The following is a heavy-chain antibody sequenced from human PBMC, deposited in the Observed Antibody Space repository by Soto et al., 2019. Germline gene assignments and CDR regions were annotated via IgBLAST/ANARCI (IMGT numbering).Heavy chain of an antibody. D-gene: IGHD4-17*01. CDR1: GYTFTSYA. CDR3: ARGPSLYGDYPIDY. V-gene: IGHV1-3*01. J-gene: IGHJ4*02. Sequence: KSLVASVKVSCKASGYTFTSYAMHWVRQAPGQRLEWMGWINAGNGNTKYSQKFQGRVTITADESTSTAYMELSSLRSEDTAVYYCARGPSLYGDYPIDYWGQGTLVTVSS. CDR2: INAGNGNT.